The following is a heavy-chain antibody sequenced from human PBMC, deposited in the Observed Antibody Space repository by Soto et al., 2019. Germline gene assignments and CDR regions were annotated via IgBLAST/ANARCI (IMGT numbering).Heavy chain of an antibody. CDR1: GGPLSNHY. J-gene: IGHJ5*01. CDR2: IYYSVNT. Sequence: PWETLSLTCTVSGGPLSNHYWPWIRQTPGKGLEWIGSIYYSVNTNYNPALDSRVTMTVDTSKNQFSLQLTSMTTADTAIYYCERGLFAVYGGELDSWGQGILDTAPQ. V-gene: IGHV4-59*11. D-gene: IGHD2-21*01. CDR3: ERGLFAVYGGELDS.